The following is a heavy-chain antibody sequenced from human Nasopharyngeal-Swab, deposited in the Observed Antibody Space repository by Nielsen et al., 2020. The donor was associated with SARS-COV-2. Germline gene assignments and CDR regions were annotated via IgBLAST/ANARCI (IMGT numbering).Heavy chain of an antibody. CDR3: TTDYYFDY. V-gene: IGHV3-73*01. CDR1: GFIFSGSA. J-gene: IGHJ4*02. CDR2: IGDKDHNYAT. Sequence: LKISCAASGFIFSGSAMHWVRQASGKGLEWVGRIGDKDHNYATTYGAAVKGRFTISRDDSKNTAFLQMDSLKTEDTALYYCTTDYYFDYWGQGTLVTVSS.